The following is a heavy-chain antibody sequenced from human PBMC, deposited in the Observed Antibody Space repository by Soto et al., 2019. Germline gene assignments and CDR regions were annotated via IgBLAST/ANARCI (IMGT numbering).Heavy chain of an antibody. CDR3: ARGTTIFGVVIITYNCFEP. V-gene: IGHV1-46*01. D-gene: IGHD3-3*01. CDR2: INPSGGST. J-gene: IGHJ5*02. CDR1: GYTFTSYY. Sequence: QVQLVQSGAEVKKPGASVKASCKASGYTFTSYYMHWVRQAPGQGLEWMGIINPSGGSTSYAQKFQGRVTMTRDTSTSTVYMELSSLRSENTAVYYCARGTTIFGVVIITYNCFEPWGQGTLVTVSS.